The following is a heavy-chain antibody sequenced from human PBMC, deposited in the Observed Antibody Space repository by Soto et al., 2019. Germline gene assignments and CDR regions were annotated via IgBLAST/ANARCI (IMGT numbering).Heavy chain of an antibody. J-gene: IGHJ4*02. V-gene: IGHV3-30*03. CDR3: ARDNWNSF. CDR1: GFTFSSYG. Sequence: GGSLRLSCAASGFTFSSYGMHWVRQAPGKGLEWVAVISYDGSNKYYADSVKGRFTISRDNAKNTLYLQMNSLRAEDTAVCYCARDNWNSFWGQGTLVTVSS. CDR2: ISYDGSNK. D-gene: IGHD1-7*01.